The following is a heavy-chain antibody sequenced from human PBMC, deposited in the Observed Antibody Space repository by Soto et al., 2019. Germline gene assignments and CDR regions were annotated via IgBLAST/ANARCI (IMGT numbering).Heavy chain of an antibody. CDR2: INPILDST. CDR3: ATMKRARLDS. D-gene: IGHD6-25*01. V-gene: IGHV1-69*09. CDR1: GIMSSGYG. Sequence: QEQVVQSGPAMKEPGSSVKVSCRASGIMSSGYGFSWVRQAPGRGLEWVGRINPILDSTHYAQNLQGRVSITVDKSTDTAYLEVTSLRLEDTAIYFCATMKRARLDSWGRGTVVTVSS. J-gene: IGHJ4*02.